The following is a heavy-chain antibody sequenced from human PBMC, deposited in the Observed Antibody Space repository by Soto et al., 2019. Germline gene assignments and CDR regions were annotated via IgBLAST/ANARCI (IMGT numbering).Heavy chain of an antibody. CDR1: GFTFSSYA. CDR2: ISGSGGST. D-gene: IGHD6-19*01. V-gene: IGHV3-23*01. CDR3: AKVESVDGTFDY. Sequence: EVQLLESGGGLVQPGGSLRLSCAASGFTFSSYAMSWVRQAPGKGLEWVSAISGSGGSTYYADSVKGRFTISRDNSKNTLYLKMNSLRAEDTAGYYFAKVESVDGTFDYWGQGTLVTVSS. J-gene: IGHJ4*02.